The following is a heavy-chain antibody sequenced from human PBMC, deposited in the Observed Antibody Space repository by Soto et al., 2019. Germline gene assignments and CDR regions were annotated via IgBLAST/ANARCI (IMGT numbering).Heavy chain of an antibody. Sequence: QVQLQESGPGLVKPSETLSLTCSVSGGSISDYYWSWIRQPPGRGLEWIGYIYKSGSTNYNPSLKSRVTISVDTSKNLFSLKLSSVTAADTAVYYCARDQNGSPHFDYWGQGTLGTVSS. J-gene: IGHJ4*02. CDR2: IYKSGST. CDR1: GGSISDYY. CDR3: ARDQNGSPHFDY. V-gene: IGHV4-59*01. D-gene: IGHD1-26*01.